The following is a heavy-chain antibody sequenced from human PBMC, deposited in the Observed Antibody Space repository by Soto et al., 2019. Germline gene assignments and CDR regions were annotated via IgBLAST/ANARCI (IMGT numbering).Heavy chain of an antibody. V-gene: IGHV3-30*03. CDR1: GFTFSTYA. CDR3: GGDSSGYFYPDVFDI. D-gene: IGHD3-22*01. CDR2: ISYDGSYR. Sequence: GGSLRLSCAASGFTFSTYAMHWVRQAPGKGLEWVADISYDGSYRHYADSLKGRFTISRDNSKNTLYLLMNSLRDEDTAVYYCGGDSSGYFYPDVFDIWGQGTMVTVSS. J-gene: IGHJ3*02.